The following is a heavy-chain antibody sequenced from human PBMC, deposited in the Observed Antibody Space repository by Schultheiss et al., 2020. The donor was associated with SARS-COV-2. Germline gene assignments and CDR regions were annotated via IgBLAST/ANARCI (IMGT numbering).Heavy chain of an antibody. CDR2: IYYSGST. CDR1: GGSISSGGYY. J-gene: IGHJ3*02. V-gene: IGHV4-31*03. D-gene: IGHD6-13*01. Sequence: TLSLTCTVSGGSISSGGYYWSWIRQHPGKGLEWIGYIYYSGSTYYNPSLKSRVTISVDTSKNQFSLKLSSVTAADTAVYYCARRLVAAAGPNDAFDIWGQGTMVTVSS. CDR3: ARRLVAAAGPNDAFDI.